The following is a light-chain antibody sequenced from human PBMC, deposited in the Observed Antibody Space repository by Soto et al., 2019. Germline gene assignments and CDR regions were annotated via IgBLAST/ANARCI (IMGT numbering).Light chain of an antibody. CDR1: SSDVGGYNY. CDR2: DVS. Sequence: QSVLTQPASVSGSPGQSITISCTGTSSDVGGYNYVSWYQQRPGKAPKLMIYDVSNRPSGVSNRFSGSKSGNTASLTISGLQAEDEADYFCSSYTSSSTYVVFGGGTKVTVL. V-gene: IGLV2-14*01. CDR3: SSYTSSSTYVV. J-gene: IGLJ2*01.